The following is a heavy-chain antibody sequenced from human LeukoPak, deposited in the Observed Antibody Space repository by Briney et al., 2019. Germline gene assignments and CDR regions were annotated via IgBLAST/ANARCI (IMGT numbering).Heavy chain of an antibody. CDR1: GFTFSDYA. CDR3: ARDPTTLGVAAGYMDV. CDR2: ISDDGSNK. J-gene: IGHJ6*03. Sequence: GGSLRLSCAASGFTFSDYAMDWVRQAPGKGLEWVAVISDDGSNKYYADSVKGRFTISRDNSKHTLYLQMNSLRAEDTAVYYCARDPTTLGVAAGYMDVWGKGTTVTVS. D-gene: IGHD3-3*01. V-gene: IGHV3-30*01.